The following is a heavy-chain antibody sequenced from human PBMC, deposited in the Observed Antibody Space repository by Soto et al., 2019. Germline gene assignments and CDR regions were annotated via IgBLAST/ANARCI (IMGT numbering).Heavy chain of an antibody. CDR1: GYTFTGYY. D-gene: IGHD3-9*01. Sequence: QVQLVQSGAEVKKPGASVKVSCKASGYTFTGYYMHWVRQAPGQGLEWMGWINPNSGGTNYAQKFQGWVTMTRDTSISTAYMELSRLRSDDTAVYYCARDAGWGDILTGYYLDYWGQGTLVTVSS. V-gene: IGHV1-2*04. CDR3: ARDAGWGDILTGYYLDY. J-gene: IGHJ4*02. CDR2: INPNSGGT.